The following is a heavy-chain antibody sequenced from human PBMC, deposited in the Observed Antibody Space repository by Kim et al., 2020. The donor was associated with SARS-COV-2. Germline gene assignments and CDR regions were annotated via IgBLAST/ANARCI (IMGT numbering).Heavy chain of an antibody. CDR3: ARDLHYGGNSGFDY. D-gene: IGHD4-17*01. V-gene: IGHV1-18*04. CDR1: GYTFTSYG. J-gene: IGHJ4*02. CDR2: ISAYNGNT. Sequence: ASVKVSCKAPGYTFTSYGISWVRQAPGQGLEWMGWISAYNGNTNYAQKLQGRVTMTTDTSTSTAYMELRSLRSDDTAVYYCARDLHYGGNSGFDYWGQGTLVTVSS.